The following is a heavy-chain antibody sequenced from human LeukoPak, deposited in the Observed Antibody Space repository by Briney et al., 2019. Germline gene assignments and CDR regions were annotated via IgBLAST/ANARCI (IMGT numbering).Heavy chain of an antibody. D-gene: IGHD3-10*01. J-gene: IGHJ3*02. CDR1: GYTFTGYY. CDR2: TNPNSGGT. CDR3: ASLAGSYYYGSGSRWYDAFDI. V-gene: IGHV1-2*02. Sequence: GASVKVSCKASGYTFTGYYMHWVRQAPGQGLEWMRWTNPNSGGTNYAQKFQGRVTMTRDTSISTAYMELSRLRSDDTAVYYCASLAGSYYYGSGSRWYDAFDIWGQGTMVTVSS.